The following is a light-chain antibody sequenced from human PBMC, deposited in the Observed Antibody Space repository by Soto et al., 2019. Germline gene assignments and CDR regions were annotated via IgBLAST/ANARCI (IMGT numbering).Light chain of an antibody. J-gene: IGKJ1*01. CDR3: QQCGSSRRT. CDR1: ESVTSDC. V-gene: IGKV3-20*01. Sequence: EIVLTQSPGTLSLSPGERATLSCRASESVTSDCLAWYRQRPGQAPRLLIYGASTRATGTPDRISGNGSGTDFTLTISRLEPEDFAVYFCQQCGSSRRTFGQGTKVDIK. CDR2: GAS.